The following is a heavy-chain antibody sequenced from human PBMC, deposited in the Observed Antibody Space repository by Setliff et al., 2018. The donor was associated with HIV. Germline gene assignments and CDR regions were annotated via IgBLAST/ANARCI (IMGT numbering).Heavy chain of an antibody. V-gene: IGHV3-66*02. CDR3: ARVRLYNNALDY. CDR2: IYSNANT. Sequence: GGSLRLSCAPSGFTVSSNYMTWVRQAPGKGLEWVSVIYSNANTLYADSVKGRFTSSRDNSKNTLYLQMNNLRAEDTAVYYCARVRLYNNALDYWGQGQWSPSPQ. D-gene: IGHD3-10*01. CDR1: GFTVSSNY. J-gene: IGHJ4*02.